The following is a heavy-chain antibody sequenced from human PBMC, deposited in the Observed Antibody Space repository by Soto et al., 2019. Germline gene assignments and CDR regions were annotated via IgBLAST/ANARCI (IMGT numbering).Heavy chain of an antibody. CDR2: IYYSGST. Sequence: QVQLQESGPGLVKPSQTLSLTCTVSGGSISSGGYYWSWIRQHPGKGLEWIGYIYYSGSTYYNPSLKSRVNIAVDTSKNQFSLKLSAVPAADTAVYYCARDSSRHSDYYYYGMDVWGQGTTVTVSS. J-gene: IGHJ6*02. CDR3: ARDSSRHSDYYYYGMDV. V-gene: IGHV4-31*03. CDR1: GGSISSGGYY.